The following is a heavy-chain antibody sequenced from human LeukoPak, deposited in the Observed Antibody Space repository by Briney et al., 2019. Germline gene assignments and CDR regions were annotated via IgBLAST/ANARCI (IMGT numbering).Heavy chain of an antibody. CDR1: GFTFSSYA. J-gene: IGHJ6*02. V-gene: IGHV3-23*01. CDR2: ISGSGGST. D-gene: IGHD3-10*01. Sequence: GGSLRLSCAASGFTFSSYAISWVRQAPGKGLEWVSAISGSGGSTYYADSVKGRFTISRDNSKNTLYLQMNSLRAEDTAVYYCAKDPGSHYLNYYYYGMDVWGQGTTVTVSS. CDR3: AKDPGSHYLNYYYYGMDV.